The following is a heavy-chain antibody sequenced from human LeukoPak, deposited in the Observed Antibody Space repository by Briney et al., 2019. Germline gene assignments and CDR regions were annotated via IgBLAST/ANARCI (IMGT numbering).Heavy chain of an antibody. J-gene: IGHJ5*02. Sequence: GGSLRLSCAASGFTFSSYAMSWVRQAPVKGLEWVSAISGSGGSTYYADSVKGRFTISRDNSKNTLYLQMNSLRAEDTAVYYCAKNEWLFRGFDPWGQGTLVTVSS. CDR3: AKNEWLFRGFDP. D-gene: IGHD3-3*01. V-gene: IGHV3-23*01. CDR1: GFTFSSYA. CDR2: ISGSGGST.